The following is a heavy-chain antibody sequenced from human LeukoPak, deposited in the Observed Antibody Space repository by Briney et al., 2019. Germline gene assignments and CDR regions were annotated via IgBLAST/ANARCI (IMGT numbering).Heavy chain of an antibody. CDR3: AREDHNYYYDSSGYYD. Sequence: AGGSLRLSCAASGFTFSSYWMHWVRQAPGKGLVWVSRINSDGSSTSYADSVKGRFTISIDNAKNTLYLQMNSLRAEDTAVYYCAREDHNYYYDSSGYYDWGQGTLVTVSS. V-gene: IGHV3-74*01. CDR2: INSDGSST. D-gene: IGHD3-22*01. J-gene: IGHJ4*02. CDR1: GFTFSSYW.